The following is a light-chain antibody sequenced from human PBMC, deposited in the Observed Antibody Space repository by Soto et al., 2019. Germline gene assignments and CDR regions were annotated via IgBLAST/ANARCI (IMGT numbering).Light chain of an antibody. CDR1: QSVSSSY. Sequence: DIVLTQSPGTLSLSPGERATLSCRASQSVSSSYLAWYQQKPGQAPRLLIYGASSRATGIPDRFSGSGSGTDCTLTISRLEPEDFAVYYCQQYGSSPPTCGGGIKVEIK. CDR2: GAS. V-gene: IGKV3-20*01. J-gene: IGKJ4*01. CDR3: QQYGSSPPT.